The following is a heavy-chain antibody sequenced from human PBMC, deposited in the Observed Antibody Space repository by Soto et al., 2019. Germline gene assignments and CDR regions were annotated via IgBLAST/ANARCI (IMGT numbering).Heavy chain of an antibody. J-gene: IGHJ6*02. CDR1: GGSFSGYY. Sequence: SETLSLTCAVYGGSFSGYYWSRIRQPPGKGLEWIGEINHSGSTNYNPSLKSRVTISVDTSKNQFSLKLSSVTAVDTAVYYCARGGVAAAGTYYYYGMDVWGQGTTVPSP. V-gene: IGHV4-34*01. CDR2: INHSGST. CDR3: ARGGVAAAGTYYYYGMDV. D-gene: IGHD6-13*01.